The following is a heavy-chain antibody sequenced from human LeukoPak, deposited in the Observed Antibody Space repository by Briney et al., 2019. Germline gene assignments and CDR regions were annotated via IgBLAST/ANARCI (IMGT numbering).Heavy chain of an antibody. D-gene: IGHD3-9*01. V-gene: IGHV3-30*18. Sequence: GGPLRLSCADSGFTFSSYGMHWVRQAPGKGLEWVAVISYDGSNKYYADSVKGRFTISRDNSKNTLYLQMNSLRAEDTAVYYCAKDGVLRYFDWLPHIDYWGQGTLVTVSS. CDR2: ISYDGSNK. CDR3: AKDGVLRYFDWLPHIDY. CDR1: GFTFSSYG. J-gene: IGHJ4*02.